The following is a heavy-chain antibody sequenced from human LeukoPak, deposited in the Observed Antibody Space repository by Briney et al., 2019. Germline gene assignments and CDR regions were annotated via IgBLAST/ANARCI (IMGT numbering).Heavy chain of an antibody. CDR2: MNPNSGNT. CDR1: GYTFTSYD. J-gene: IGHJ4*02. V-gene: IGHV1-8*01. CDR3: ARGHPFEPHSSPTDY. Sequence: ASVKVSCKASGYTFTSYDINWVRQATGQGLEWMGWMNPNSGNTGYAQKFQGRVTMTRNTSISTAYMELSSQRSEDTAVYYCARGHPFEPHSSPTDYWGQGTLVTVSS. D-gene: IGHD6-13*01.